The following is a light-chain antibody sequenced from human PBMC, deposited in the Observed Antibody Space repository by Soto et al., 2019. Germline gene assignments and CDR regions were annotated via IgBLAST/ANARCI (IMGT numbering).Light chain of an antibody. CDR1: SSDVGAYNS. CDR2: EVS. Sequence: QSALTQPASVSGSPGQSITISCTGTSSDVGAYNSVSWYQQHPGKAPRLMIYEVSNRASGVSDRFSASKSGNTASLTISGLEPGDEADYHCSSYTSRSTYVFGTGTKVTVL. V-gene: IGLV2-14*01. J-gene: IGLJ1*01. CDR3: SSYTSRSTYV.